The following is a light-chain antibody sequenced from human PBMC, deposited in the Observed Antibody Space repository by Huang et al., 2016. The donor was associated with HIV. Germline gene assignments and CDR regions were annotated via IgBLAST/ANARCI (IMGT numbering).Light chain of an antibody. Sequence: EIVLTQSPVTLSLSPGDRATLSCRASQSIGNYLAWYQQKSVQAPRLLIYDVANRAAGVPARFSASGSETDFTLTIASLDPDDFAIYHCQQRSKWPLTFGGGTKVEMK. J-gene: IGKJ4*01. CDR3: QQRSKWPLT. V-gene: IGKV3-11*01. CDR2: DVA. CDR1: QSIGNY.